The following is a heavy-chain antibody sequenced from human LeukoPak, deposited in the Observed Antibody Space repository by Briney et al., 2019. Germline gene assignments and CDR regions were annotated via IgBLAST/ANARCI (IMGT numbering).Heavy chain of an antibody. CDR2: IYSGVST. D-gene: IGHD4-17*01. Sequence: GGSLRLSCAASGFTVSSNHMSWVRQAPGKGLEWVSVIYSGVSTYSADSVKGRFTLSRHNSKNTLYLQMNSLRAEDTAVYYCARAPGYGDYYFDYWGQGTLVTVSS. V-gene: IGHV3-53*04. CDR3: ARAPGYGDYYFDY. J-gene: IGHJ4*02. CDR1: GFTVSSNH.